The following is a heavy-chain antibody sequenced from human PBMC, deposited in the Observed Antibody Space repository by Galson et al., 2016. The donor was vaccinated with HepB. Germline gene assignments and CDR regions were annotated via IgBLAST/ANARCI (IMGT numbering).Heavy chain of an antibody. J-gene: IGHJ6*02. CDR2: VTPILGTP. D-gene: IGHD5-24*01. CDR1: GDSLSNCP. Sequence: SVKVSCKASGDSLSNCPITWVRQAPGQGLEWMGGVTPILGTPNYAQKFLGRVTITADESTSTVYMELSSLRSEDTAVYYCARVRDGYNKYYHYGLDVWGQGTTVTVSS. V-gene: IGHV1-69*13. CDR3: ARVRDGYNKYYHYGLDV.